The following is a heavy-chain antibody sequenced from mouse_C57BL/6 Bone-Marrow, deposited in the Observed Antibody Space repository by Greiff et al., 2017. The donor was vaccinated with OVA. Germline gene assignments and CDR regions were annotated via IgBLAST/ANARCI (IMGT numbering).Heavy chain of an antibody. J-gene: IGHJ4*01. Sequence: DVKLVESGGGLVKPGGSLKLSCAASGFTFSSYAMSWVRQTPEKRLEWVATISDGGSYTYYPDNVKGRFTISRDNAKNNLYLQMSHLKSEDTAMYYCARDRVYSNFYAMDYWGQGTSVTVSS. CDR1: GFTFSSYA. V-gene: IGHV5-4*01. D-gene: IGHD2-5*01. CDR2: ISDGGSYT. CDR3: ARDRVYSNFYAMDY.